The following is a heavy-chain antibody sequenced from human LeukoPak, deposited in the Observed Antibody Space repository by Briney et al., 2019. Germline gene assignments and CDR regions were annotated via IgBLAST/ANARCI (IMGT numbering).Heavy chain of an antibody. CDR1: GGSISSGSYY. V-gene: IGHV4-61*02. CDR2: IYTSGST. D-gene: IGHD3-10*01. CDR3: ARRGSRGFDP. Sequence: SQTLSLTCTVSGGSISSGSYYWSWIRQPAGKGLEWIGRIYTSGSTNYNPSLKSRVTISVDTSKNQFSLKLSSVTAADTAVYYCARRGSRGFDPWGQGTLVTVSS. J-gene: IGHJ5*02.